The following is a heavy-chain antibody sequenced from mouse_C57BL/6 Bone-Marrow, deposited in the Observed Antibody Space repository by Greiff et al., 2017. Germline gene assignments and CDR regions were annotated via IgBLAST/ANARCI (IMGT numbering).Heavy chain of an antibody. CDR2: IDPSDSYT. V-gene: IGHV1-50*01. J-gene: IGHJ2*01. CDR1: GYTFTSYW. D-gene: IGHD3-3*01. Sequence: QVQLQQPGAELVKPGASVKLSCKASGYTFTSYWMQWVKQRPGQGLEWIGEIDPSDSYTNYNQKFKGKATLTVDTSSSTAYMKLRSLTSADSAVYYCAREESCVLFGYWGQGTTLTVAS. CDR3: AREESCVLFGY.